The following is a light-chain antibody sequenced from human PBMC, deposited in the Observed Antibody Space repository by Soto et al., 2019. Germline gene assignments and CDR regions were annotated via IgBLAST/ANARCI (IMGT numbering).Light chain of an antibody. CDR2: GAS. Sequence: EIVLTQSPGTLSLSPGERATLSCRASQSVSSSYLAWYQQKPGQAPRLLIYGASSRATGIPDRFSGSGSGTAFTRTISRLEPDDFAVSYCQQYGSSPRFTFGPGTKVDIK. CDR1: QSVSSSY. CDR3: QQYGSSPRFT. J-gene: IGKJ3*01. V-gene: IGKV3-20*01.